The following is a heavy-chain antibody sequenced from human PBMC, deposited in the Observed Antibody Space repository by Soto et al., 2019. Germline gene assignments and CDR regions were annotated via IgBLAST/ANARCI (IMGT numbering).Heavy chain of an antibody. J-gene: IGHJ4*02. D-gene: IGHD1-1*01. CDR3: TKDKGPTGTASDF. CDR1: GFTFDDFA. V-gene: IGHV3-9*01. CDR2: ISWNSGSI. Sequence: LRLSCVASGFTFDDFAMHWVRQIPGKGLEWVAHISWNSGSIDYADSVRGRFTISRDSTKNSVYLQMKSLRVEDTALYYCTKDKGPTGTASDFWGQGTLVTVSS.